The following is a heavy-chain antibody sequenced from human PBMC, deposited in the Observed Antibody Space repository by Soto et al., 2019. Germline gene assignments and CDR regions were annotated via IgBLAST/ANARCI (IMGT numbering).Heavy chain of an antibody. CDR1: GFTFSSYA. D-gene: IGHD3-16*02. V-gene: IGHV3-23*01. J-gene: IGHJ4*02. CDR3: AKDLPYDYVWGSYRYTPLGYFDY. Sequence: LRLSCAASGFTFSSYAMSWVRQAPGKGLEWVSAISGSGGSTYYADSVKGRFTISRDNSKNTLYLQMNSLRAEDTAVYYCAKDLPYDYVWGSYRYTPLGYFDYWGQGTLVTVSS. CDR2: ISGSGGST.